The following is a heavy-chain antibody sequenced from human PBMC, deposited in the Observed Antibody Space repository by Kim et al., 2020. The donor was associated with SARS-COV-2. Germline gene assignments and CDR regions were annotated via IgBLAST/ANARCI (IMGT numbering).Heavy chain of an antibody. CDR1: GYTFTGYY. CDR2: INPNSGGT. D-gene: IGHD3-9*01. CDR3: ARGRERFFDWSFDY. V-gene: IGHV1-2*05. J-gene: IGHJ4*02. Sequence: ASVKVSCKASGYTFTGYYLHWVRQAPGQGLEWMGRINPNSGGTNYAQKFQGRVTMTRDTSISTAYMEMSRLRSDDTVVYYCARGRERFFDWSFDYWGQGTLVTVSS.